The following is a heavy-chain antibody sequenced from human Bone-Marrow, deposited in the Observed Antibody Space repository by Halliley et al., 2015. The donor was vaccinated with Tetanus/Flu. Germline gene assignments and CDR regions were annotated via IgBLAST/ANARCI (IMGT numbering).Heavy chain of an antibody. J-gene: IGHJ2*01. CDR2: ISGSGLST. V-gene: IGHV3-23*01. CDR3: CGASGDHFWFFEL. Sequence: SLRLSCAASGFTSFNFAMAWVRQRPGEALEWVSGISGSGLSTYYANSEKGRCSISRDTSEKTLYLHLGDLRADDTAVYYCCGASGDHFWFFELWGRGTLVTVSS. CDR1: GFTSFNFA. D-gene: IGHD3-10*01.